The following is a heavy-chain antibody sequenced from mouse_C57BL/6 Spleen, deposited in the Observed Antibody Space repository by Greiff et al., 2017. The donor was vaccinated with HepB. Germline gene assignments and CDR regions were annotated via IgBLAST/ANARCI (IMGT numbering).Heavy chain of an antibody. J-gene: IGHJ3*01. Sequence: QVQLQQPGTELVKPGASVKLSCKASGYTFTSYWMQWVKQRPGQGLEWIGEIDPSDSYTNYNQKFKGKATLTVDTSSSTAYMQLSSLTSEDSAVYYCARDWDPGWFAYWGQGTLVTVSA. CDR3: ARDWDPGWFAY. CDR1: GYTFTSYW. D-gene: IGHD4-1*01. CDR2: IDPSDSYT. V-gene: IGHV1-50*01.